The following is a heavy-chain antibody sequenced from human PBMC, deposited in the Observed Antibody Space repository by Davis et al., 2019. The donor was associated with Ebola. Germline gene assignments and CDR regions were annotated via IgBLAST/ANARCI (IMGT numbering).Heavy chain of an antibody. D-gene: IGHD1-26*01. CDR3: ARRVGARSGFDY. CDR1: GYTFTSYD. CDR2: MNPNSGNT. J-gene: IGHJ4*02. Sequence: AALVKVSCKASGYTFTSYDINWVRQATGQGLEWMGWMNPNSGNTGYAQKFQGRITMTRNISISTAYMELSSLRSEDMAVYYCARRVGARSGFDYWGQGSLVTVSS. V-gene: IGHV1-8*01.